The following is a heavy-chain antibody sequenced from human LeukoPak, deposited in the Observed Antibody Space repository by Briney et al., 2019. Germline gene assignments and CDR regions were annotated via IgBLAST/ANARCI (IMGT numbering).Heavy chain of an antibody. J-gene: IGHJ6*02. CDR2: ISGSGGST. CDR3: AKDGRYCSGGSPCWVYYYGMDV. D-gene: IGHD2-15*01. V-gene: IGHV3-23*01. Sequence: PGGSLRLSCAASGFTFSSYAMSWVRQAPRKGLEWVSAISGSGGSTYYADSVKGRFTISRDNSKNTLYLQMNSLRAEDTAVYYCAKDGRYCSGGSPCWVYYYGMDVWGQGTTVTVSS. CDR1: GFTFSSYA.